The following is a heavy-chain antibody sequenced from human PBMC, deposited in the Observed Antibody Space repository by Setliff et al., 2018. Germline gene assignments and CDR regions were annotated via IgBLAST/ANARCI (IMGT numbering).Heavy chain of an antibody. CDR3: AISTLSICTGGNCPNAFDV. J-gene: IGHJ3*01. CDR2: ISPYTGNT. CDR1: GYTFSDYG. Sequence: ASVKVSCKASGYTFSDYGISWVRQAPGQGLEWMGWISPYTGNTFYAPQVRDRVTMTTDTSTGTASMELRSLRSDDTAIYYCAISTLSICTGGNCPNAFDVWGQGTVVTV. D-gene: IGHD2-8*02. V-gene: IGHV1-18*01.